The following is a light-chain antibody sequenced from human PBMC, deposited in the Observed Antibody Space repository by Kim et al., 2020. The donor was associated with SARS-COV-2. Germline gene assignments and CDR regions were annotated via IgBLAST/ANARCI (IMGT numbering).Light chain of an antibody. CDR2: SNN. Sequence: ELTQPPSASGTPGQRVTISCSGSSSNIGSNIVNWYQQLPGTAPKLLIYSNNQRPSGVPDRFSGSKSGTSASLAISGLQSEDEADYYCAAWDDSLNGWVFGGGTKLTVL. J-gene: IGLJ3*02. V-gene: IGLV1-44*01. CDR1: SSNIGSNI. CDR3: AAWDDSLNGWV.